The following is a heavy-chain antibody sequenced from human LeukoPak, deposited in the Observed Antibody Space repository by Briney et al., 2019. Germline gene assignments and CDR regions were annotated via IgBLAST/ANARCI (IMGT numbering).Heavy chain of an antibody. D-gene: IGHD4-23*01. Sequence: GGSLRLSCTASGFTFGDYAMSWFRQAPGKGLEWVGFIRSKGYGGTTQYAASVKGRFTISREDSKSIAYLQMHRLKTDDTAVYYCSRDDDYAGPYHHWGQGTLVTVSS. V-gene: IGHV3-49*03. CDR1: GFTFGDYA. J-gene: IGHJ5*02. CDR2: IRSKGYGGTT. CDR3: SRDDDYAGPYHH.